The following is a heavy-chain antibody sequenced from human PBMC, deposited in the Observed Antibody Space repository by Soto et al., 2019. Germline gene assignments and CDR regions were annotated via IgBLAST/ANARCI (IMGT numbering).Heavy chain of an antibody. CDR2: ISHTGRT. D-gene: IGHD3-10*01. V-gene: IGHV4-34*01. CDR1: GGSFSDFF. J-gene: IGHJ6*02. CDR3: ARDHDFLSYFEYKGMDV. Sequence: PSETLSLTCAMYGGSFSDFFWTWVRQSPGKGLEWIGQISHTGRTKYNPSLKSRATISLDTSENRLSLKLKSLTAEDSAVYYCARDHDFLSYFEYKGMDVWGQGITVTVSS.